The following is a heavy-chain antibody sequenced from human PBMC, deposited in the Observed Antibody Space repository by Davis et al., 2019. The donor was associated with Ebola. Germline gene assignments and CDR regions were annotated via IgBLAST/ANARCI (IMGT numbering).Heavy chain of an antibody. CDR3: AREDFTRGVAYYYFYYLDV. CDR2: INQDGSEK. Sequence: GESLKISCAASGFTFSDYWMNWVRQAPGKGLEWVADINQDGSEKFYVDSVKGRFTISRDNAKNSLYLQMNSLRAEDTAVYYCAREDFTRGVAYYYFYYLDVWGKRTTVTVSS. V-gene: IGHV3-7*01. J-gene: IGHJ6*03. D-gene: IGHD3-3*01. CDR1: GFTFSDYW.